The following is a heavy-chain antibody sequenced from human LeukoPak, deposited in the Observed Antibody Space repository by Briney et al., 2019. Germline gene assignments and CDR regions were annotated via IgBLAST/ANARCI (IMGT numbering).Heavy chain of an antibody. Sequence: SETVSLTCTVSGGSISSYYWSWIRQPPGKGLEWIGYIYYSGSTNYNPSLKSRVTISVDTSKNQFSLKLSSVTAADTAVYYCASTFGELLPFDYWGQGTLVTVSS. J-gene: IGHJ4*02. CDR1: GGSISSYY. CDR3: ASTFGELLPFDY. CDR2: IYYSGST. D-gene: IGHD3-10*01. V-gene: IGHV4-59*01.